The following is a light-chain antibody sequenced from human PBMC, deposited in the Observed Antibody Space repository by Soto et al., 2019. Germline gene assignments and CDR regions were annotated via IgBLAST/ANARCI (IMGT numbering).Light chain of an antibody. J-gene: IGKJ4*01. CDR3: QQRSNWPLT. CDR1: QTVSSY. Sequence: EFVLTQSPGTLSFSPGERATLSCRASQTVSSYLAWYQQKPGQAPRLLIYDASNRATGIPARFSGSGSGTDFTLTISSLEPADFAVYYCQQRSNWPLTFGGGTKVDIK. V-gene: IGKV3-11*01. CDR2: DAS.